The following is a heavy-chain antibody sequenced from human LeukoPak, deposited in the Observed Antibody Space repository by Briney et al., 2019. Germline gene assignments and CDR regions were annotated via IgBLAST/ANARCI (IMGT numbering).Heavy chain of an antibody. V-gene: IGHV3-7*01. CDR1: GFTFSSYW. CDR2: IKEDGSEK. D-gene: IGHD4-17*01. Sequence: GGSLTLSCAASGFTFSSYWMSWVRQAPGKGLEWVANIKEDGSEKYYVDSVKGRFTISRDNAKNSLYPQMNGLRAEDTAVYYGARALRNGDCYFDYWGQGTLVTVSS. CDR3: ARALRNGDCYFDY. J-gene: IGHJ4*02.